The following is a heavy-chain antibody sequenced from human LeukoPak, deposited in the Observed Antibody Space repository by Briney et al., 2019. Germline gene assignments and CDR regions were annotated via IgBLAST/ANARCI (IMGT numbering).Heavy chain of an antibody. CDR2: IYYSGTT. Sequence: SETLSLTCAVSGYSISSGYYWDWIRQPPGKGLEWIATIYYSGTTYYNPSLGSRVAISVDTSKDQFSLKLTSVTAADTAVYYCAGRGYGSSTTSFIGYWGQGTLVTVSS. CDR1: GYSISSGYY. V-gene: IGHV4-38-2*01. J-gene: IGHJ4*02. CDR3: AGRGYGSSTTSFIGY. D-gene: IGHD2-2*01.